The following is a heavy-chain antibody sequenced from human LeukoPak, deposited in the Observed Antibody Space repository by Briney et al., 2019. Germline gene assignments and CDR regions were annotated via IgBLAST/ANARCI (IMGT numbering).Heavy chain of an antibody. Sequence: PSETLSLTCNVSGGSISTYYWSWLRRPAGKGLKWIGRIYSSGSTNYNPSLQSRITMSVDTSKNQFSLRLTSVTAADTAVYYCARVRYYYDGIGNHPYYFDLSGQGTLVTVSS. D-gene: IGHD3-22*01. CDR3: ARVRYYYDGIGNHPYYFDL. CDR2: IYSSGST. J-gene: IGHJ4*02. CDR1: GGSISTYY. V-gene: IGHV4-4*07.